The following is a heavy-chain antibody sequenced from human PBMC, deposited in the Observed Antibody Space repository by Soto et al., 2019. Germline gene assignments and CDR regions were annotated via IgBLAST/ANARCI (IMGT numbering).Heavy chain of an antibody. CDR1: GGSISSGDYY. Sequence: QVQLQESGPGLVKPSQTLSLTCTVSGGSISSGDYYWSWIRQHPGKGLEWIGYIYYSGSTYYNPSLKGRVPESVDTSKNQFSRKLSSVTAADTAVYYCARWWSGSRQGFDPWGQGTLVTVSS. V-gene: IGHV4-31*03. D-gene: IGHD3-3*01. J-gene: IGHJ5*02. CDR3: ARWWSGSRQGFDP. CDR2: IYYSGST.